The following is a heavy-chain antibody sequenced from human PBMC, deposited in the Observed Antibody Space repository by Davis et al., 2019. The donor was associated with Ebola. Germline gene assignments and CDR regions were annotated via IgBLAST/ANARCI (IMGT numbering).Heavy chain of an antibody. J-gene: IGHJ6*02. CDR2: ISSSGSTI. Sequence: GESLKISCTVYGFTFNSYSMNWVRQAPGKGLELISYISSSGSTIYYADSVRGRVTISRDDAKNSLYLQLNSLRDEDTGVYYCARDRNDYTSYHYFYGMDVWGQGTTVSVSS. V-gene: IGHV3-48*02. CDR3: ARDRNDYTSYHYFYGMDV. CDR1: GFTFNSYS. D-gene: IGHD4-11*01.